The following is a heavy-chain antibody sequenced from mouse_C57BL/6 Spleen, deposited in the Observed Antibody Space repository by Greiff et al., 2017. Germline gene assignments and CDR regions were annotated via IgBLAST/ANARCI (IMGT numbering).Heavy chain of an antibody. Sequence: QVQLKQPGAELVRPGSSVKLSCKASGYTFPSYWMHWVKQRPIQGLEWIGNIDTSDSETHYNQKFKDKATLTVDKSSSTAYMQLSSLTSEDSAVYYCARGVRDYAMDYWGQGTSVTVSS. CDR2: IDTSDSET. V-gene: IGHV1-52*01. D-gene: IGHD3-1*01. CDR1: GYTFPSYW. CDR3: ARGVRDYAMDY. J-gene: IGHJ4*01.